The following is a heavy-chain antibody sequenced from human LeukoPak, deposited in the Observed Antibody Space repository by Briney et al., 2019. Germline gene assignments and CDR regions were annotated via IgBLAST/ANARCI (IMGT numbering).Heavy chain of an antibody. CDR1: GYTFTSYD. D-gene: IGHD6-13*01. V-gene: IGHV1-8*01. J-gene: IGHJ3*02. CDR2: MHPNRGDT. CDR3: ARVKQDAFDI. Sequence: ASVKVSCKASGYTFTSYDINWVRQATGQGLEYMGWMHPNRGDTGYAQKFQGRGTMTRNTSISTAYIELRSLRSEDTAVYYCARVKQDAFDIWGHGTMVTVSS.